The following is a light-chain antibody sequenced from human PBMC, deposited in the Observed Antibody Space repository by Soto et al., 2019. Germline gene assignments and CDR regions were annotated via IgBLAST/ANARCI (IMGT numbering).Light chain of an antibody. CDR3: HESHSAPLI. Sequence: QMTQSPSSLFASVGDRVTITCRANQSISSHLNWYQQKVGQTPRLPIYAASTLQSEVPPRFSGSGSGTEFTLTISGLQREDFATYYCHESHSAPLIFGGWTK. J-gene: IGKJ4*01. V-gene: IGKV1-39*01. CDR1: QSISSH. CDR2: AAS.